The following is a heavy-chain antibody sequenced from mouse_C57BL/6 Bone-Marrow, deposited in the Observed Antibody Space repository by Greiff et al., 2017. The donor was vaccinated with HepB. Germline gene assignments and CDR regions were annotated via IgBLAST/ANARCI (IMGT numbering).Heavy chain of an antibody. CDR1: GFTFSDYY. V-gene: IGHV5-16*01. J-gene: IGHJ1*03. CDR2: INYDGSST. CDR3: ARAPHWYFDV. Sequence: EVMLVESEGGLVQPGSSMKLSCTASGFTFSDYYMAWVRQVPEKGLEWVANINYDGSSTYYLDSLKSRFIISRDNAKNILYLQMSSLKSEDTATYYCARAPHWYFDVWGTGTTVTVSS.